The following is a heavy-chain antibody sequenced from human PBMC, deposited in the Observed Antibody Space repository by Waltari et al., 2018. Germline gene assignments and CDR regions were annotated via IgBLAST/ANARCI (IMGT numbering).Heavy chain of an antibody. CDR1: GGSFSGYY. J-gene: IGHJ6*02. V-gene: IGHV4-34*01. CDR3: AREGKGYYYYYGMDV. CDR2: INHSGIT. Sequence: QVQLQQWGAGLLTPSETLSLTCAVYGGSFSGYYWSWIGQPPGKGLEWIGEINHSGITNYNPSLKSRVTISVDTSKNQFSLKLSSVTAADTAVYYCAREGKGYYYYYGMDVWGQGTTVTVSS.